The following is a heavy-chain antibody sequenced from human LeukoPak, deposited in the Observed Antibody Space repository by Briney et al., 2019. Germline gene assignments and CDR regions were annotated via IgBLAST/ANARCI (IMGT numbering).Heavy chain of an antibody. CDR2: ISGSGGST. CDR3: AKDSGRVVVVVAATLWDY. CDR1: GFTFSSYA. V-gene: IGHV3-23*01. Sequence: PGGSLRLSCAASGFTFSSYAMSWVRQAPGKGLEWVSAISGSGGSTYYADSVKGRFIISRDNSKNTLYLQMNSLRAEDTAVYYCAKDSGRVVVVVAATLWDYWGQGTLVTVSS. D-gene: IGHD2-15*01. J-gene: IGHJ4*02.